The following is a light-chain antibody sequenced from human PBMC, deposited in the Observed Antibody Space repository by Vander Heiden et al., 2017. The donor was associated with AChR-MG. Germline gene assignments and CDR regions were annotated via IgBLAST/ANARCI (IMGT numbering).Light chain of an antibody. CDR1: SSTGRTDNL. CDR2: EVS. J-gene: IGLJ2*01. CDR3: CSYVGSSTHVG. Sequence: PAMTHPASVSGSPGRSITLTCTGTSSTGRTDNLITRYHHHPGKAPKLILYEVSKRPSGVSNRFSGSKSGNTASLTISGLQAEDEADYHCCSYVGSSTHVGFGGGTKVTVL. V-gene: IGLV2-23*02.